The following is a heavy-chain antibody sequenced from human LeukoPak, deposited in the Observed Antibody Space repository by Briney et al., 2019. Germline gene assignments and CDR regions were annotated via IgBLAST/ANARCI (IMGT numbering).Heavy chain of an antibody. CDR1: GFTFSSYW. Sequence: GGSLRLSCAASGFTFSSYWMHWVRQAPGKGLVGVSRINSDGRSTNYADSVKGRFTISRDNAKNTLYLQMNSLRAEDTAVYYCAKVGYYGSGSYYPMGEFFDYWGQGTLVTVSS. J-gene: IGHJ4*02. D-gene: IGHD3-10*01. CDR2: INSDGRST. CDR3: AKVGYYGSGSYYPMGEFFDY. V-gene: IGHV3-74*01.